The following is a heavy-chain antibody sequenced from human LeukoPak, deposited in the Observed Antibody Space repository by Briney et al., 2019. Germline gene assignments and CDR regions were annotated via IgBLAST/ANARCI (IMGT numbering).Heavy chain of an antibody. D-gene: IGHD3-22*01. J-gene: IGHJ4*02. Sequence: PSETLSLTCTVSGGSISSGGYYWSWIRQHPGKGLEWIGYIYYSGSTYYNPSLKSRVTISVDTSKNQFSLKLSSVTAADTAVYYCAREDSSGLQVDYWGQGTLVTVSS. CDR1: GGSISSGGYY. CDR2: IYYSGST. V-gene: IGHV4-31*03. CDR3: AREDSSGLQVDY.